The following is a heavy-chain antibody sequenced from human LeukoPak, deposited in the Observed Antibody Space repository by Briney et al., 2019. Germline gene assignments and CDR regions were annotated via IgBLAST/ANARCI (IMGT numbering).Heavy chain of an antibody. D-gene: IGHD6-13*01. J-gene: IGHJ4*02. Sequence: GGSLRLSCAASGFTISDYYMSWIRQAPGKGLEWVSYISSSGSTINYAESVKGRFTISRDTAKNSLYLQMNSLRAEDTAVYYCARGYSSSWLGRNYFDYWGQGTLVTVSS. CDR1: GFTISDYY. V-gene: IGHV3-11*04. CDR2: ISSSGSTI. CDR3: ARGYSSSWLGRNYFDY.